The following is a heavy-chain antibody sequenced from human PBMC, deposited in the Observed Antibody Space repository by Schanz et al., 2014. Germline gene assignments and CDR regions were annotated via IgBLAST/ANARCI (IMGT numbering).Heavy chain of an antibody. V-gene: IGHV1-46*01. CDR3: ARGYGDSPTDF. CDR2: VNPSVRGT. D-gene: IGHD4-17*01. J-gene: IGHJ4*02. Sequence: QVQLVQSGAEVKKPGSSVKVSCKASGGTFSTYTISWVRQAPGQGLEWMGIVNPSVRGTHFAREFQGRVTVTRDTSISTAYMELSSLRSEDTAVYYCARGYGDSPTDFWGQGTLVTVSS. CDR1: GGTFSTYT.